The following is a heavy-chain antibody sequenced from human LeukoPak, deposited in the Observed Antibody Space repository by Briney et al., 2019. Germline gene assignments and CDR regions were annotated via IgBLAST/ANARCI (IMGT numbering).Heavy chain of an antibody. V-gene: IGHV3-74*01. CDR3: AKSGYDSSGYRTQHFDY. J-gene: IGHJ4*02. Sequence: GGSLRLSCAASGFTFSSYWMHWVRQAPGKGLVWVSRINSDGSSTSYADSVKGRFTISRDNAKNSLYLQMNSLRAEDTALYYCAKSGYDSSGYRTQHFDYWGQGTLVTVSS. CDR2: INSDGSST. D-gene: IGHD3-22*01. CDR1: GFTFSSYW.